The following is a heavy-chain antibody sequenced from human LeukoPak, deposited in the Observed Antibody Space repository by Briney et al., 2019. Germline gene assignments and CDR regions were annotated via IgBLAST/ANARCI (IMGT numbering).Heavy chain of an antibody. CDR3: AKIEGKYQLANIPDS. CDR1: GFTFSSYG. D-gene: IGHD2-2*01. CDR2: IRYDGSNE. V-gene: IGHV3-30*02. J-gene: IGHJ4*02. Sequence: PGGSLRPSCAASGFTFSSYGMHWVRQAPGKGLEWVAFIRYDGSNEYYAESVKARFTISRDNSKNTLYLQMNSLRVEDTAAYYCAKIEGKYQLANIPDSWGQGTLVTVSS.